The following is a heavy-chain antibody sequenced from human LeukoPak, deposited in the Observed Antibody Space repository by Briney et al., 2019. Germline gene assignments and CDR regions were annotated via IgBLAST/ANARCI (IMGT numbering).Heavy chain of an antibody. Sequence: GGSLRLSCAASGFTVSSNYMSWVRQAPGKGLEWVSVIYSGGSTYYADSVKGRFTISRDNSKNTLYLQMNSLRAEDTAVYYCARVSSGYYTDASDIWGQGTMVTVSS. CDR3: ARVSSGYYTDASDI. D-gene: IGHD3-22*01. CDR1: GFTVSSNY. J-gene: IGHJ3*02. V-gene: IGHV3-66*01. CDR2: IYSGGST.